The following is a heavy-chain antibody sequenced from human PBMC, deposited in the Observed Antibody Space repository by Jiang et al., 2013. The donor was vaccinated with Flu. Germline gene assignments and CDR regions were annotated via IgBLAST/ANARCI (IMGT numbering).Heavy chain of an antibody. V-gene: IGHV1-46*03. CDR3: ARGYDFWSGYYPRYYYYGMDV. Sequence: SGAEVKKPGASVKVSCKASGYTFTSYYMHWVRQAPGQGLEWMGIINPSGGSTSYAQKFQGRVTMTRDTSTSTVYMELSSLRSEDTAVYYCARGYDFWSGYYPRYYYYGMDVWGQGTTVTVSS. J-gene: IGHJ6*02. CDR1: GYTFTSYY. CDR2: INPSGGST. D-gene: IGHD3-3*01.